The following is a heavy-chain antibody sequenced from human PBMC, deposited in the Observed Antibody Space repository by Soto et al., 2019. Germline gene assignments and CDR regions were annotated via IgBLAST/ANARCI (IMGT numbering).Heavy chain of an antibody. J-gene: IGHJ4*02. V-gene: IGHV1-18*04. CDR1: GYTFNKYD. CDR2: ISPNSGRP. CDR3: VRQYYDFWTGYPDFDY. D-gene: IGHD3-3*01. Sequence: GASVKVSCKASGYTFNKYDITWVRQAPGQGLEWLGLISPNSGRPSYAQKFEGRVTMTTDTSTTTAYLELRSLRSDDTAVYYCVRQYYDFWTGYPDFDYWGQGTLVTVSS.